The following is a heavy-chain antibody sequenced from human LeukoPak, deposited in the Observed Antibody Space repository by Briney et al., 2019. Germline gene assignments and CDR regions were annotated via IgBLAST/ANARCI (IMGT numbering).Heavy chain of an antibody. CDR1: GGTSSSYA. V-gene: IGHV1-69*04. Sequence: ASVKVSCKASGGTSSSYAISWVRQAPGQGLEWMGRIIPILGIANYAQKFQGRVTITADKSTSTAYMELSSLRSEDTAVYYCARGLDGDYDFWSGSIFYGMDVWGQGTTVTVSS. CDR2: IIPILGIA. CDR3: ARGLDGDYDFWSGSIFYGMDV. J-gene: IGHJ6*02. D-gene: IGHD3-3*01.